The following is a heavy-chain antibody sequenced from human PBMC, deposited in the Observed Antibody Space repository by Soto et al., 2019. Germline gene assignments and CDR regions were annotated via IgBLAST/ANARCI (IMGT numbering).Heavy chain of an antibody. V-gene: IGHV3-74*01. CDR1: GFTFSSYW. CDR2: INSDGSST. CDR3: TRRGERGHFDY. Sequence: EVPLVESGGGLVQPGGSLRLSCAASGFTFSSYWMHWVRRAPGKGLVWVSRINSDGSSTTYADPVKGRFTISRDNAKNTLYLQMNSLRAEGTAVYYCTRRGERGHFDYWGQGTLVTVSS. J-gene: IGHJ4*02. D-gene: IGHD3-16*01.